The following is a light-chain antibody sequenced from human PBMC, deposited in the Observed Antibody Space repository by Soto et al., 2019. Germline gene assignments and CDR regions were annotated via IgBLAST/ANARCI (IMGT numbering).Light chain of an antibody. CDR2: GAS. Sequence: IVLTQSPGTLSLSPGERATLSCRASQSVTSSYLAWYQQKPGQAPRLLFYGASTRATGIPDRFSGSGSGTVFTLTISRLEPEDFAVYYCQQYVSSVTFGQGTKVEIK. CDR1: QSVTSSY. J-gene: IGKJ1*01. CDR3: QQYVSSVT. V-gene: IGKV3-20*01.